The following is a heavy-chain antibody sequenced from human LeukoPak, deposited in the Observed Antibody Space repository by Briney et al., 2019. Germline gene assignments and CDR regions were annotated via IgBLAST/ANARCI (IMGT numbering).Heavy chain of an antibody. CDR3: ARHNWSYSSSWYAISNAFDI. D-gene: IGHD6-13*01. CDR2: MYYSGST. J-gene: IGHJ3*02. CDR1: GYSISSGYY. V-gene: IGHV4-38-2*02. Sequence: SETLSLTCTVSGYSISSGYYWGWIRQPPGKGLEWIGNMYYSGSTYYNPSLKSRVTISVDTSKNQFSLKLSSVTAADTAVYYCARHNWSYSSSWYAISNAFDIWGQGTMVTVSS.